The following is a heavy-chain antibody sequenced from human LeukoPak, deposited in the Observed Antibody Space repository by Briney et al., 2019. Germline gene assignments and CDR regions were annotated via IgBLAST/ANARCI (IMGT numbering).Heavy chain of an antibody. CDR2: ISSSSSTI. CDR1: GFTFSSYS. D-gene: IGHD3-3*01. J-gene: IGHJ4*02. Sequence: PGGSLRLSCAASGFTFSSYSMNWVRQAPGKGLEWVSYISSSSSTIYYADSVKGRFTISRDNAKNSLYLQMNSLKDEDTAVYYCARDEEYDFWSGHYVYWGQGTLVTVSS. CDR3: ARDEEYDFWSGHYVY. V-gene: IGHV3-48*02.